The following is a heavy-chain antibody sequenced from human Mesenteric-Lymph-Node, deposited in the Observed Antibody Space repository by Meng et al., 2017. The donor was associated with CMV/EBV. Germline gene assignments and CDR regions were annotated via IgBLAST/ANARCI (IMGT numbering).Heavy chain of an antibody. V-gene: IGHV4-31*03. CDR1: GGSISSGGYY. CDR2: IYYSGST. D-gene: IGHD5-24*01. Sequence: LRLSCTVSGGSISSGGYYWSWIRQHPGKGLEWIGYIYYSGSTYYNPSLKSRVTISVDTSKNQFSLKLSSVTAADTAVYYCAREDGYHGMDVWGQGTTVTVSS. CDR3: AREDGYHGMDV. J-gene: IGHJ6*02.